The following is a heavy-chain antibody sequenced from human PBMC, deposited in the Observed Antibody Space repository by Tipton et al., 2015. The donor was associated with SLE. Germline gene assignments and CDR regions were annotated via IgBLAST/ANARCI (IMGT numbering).Heavy chain of an antibody. Sequence: TLSLTCAVYGGSFSGYYWSWIRQPPGKGLEWIGEINHSGSTNYNPSLKRRVTISVDTSKNQFSLKLSSVTAADTAVYYCARGHSGYDYATFDIWGQGTMVTVSS. D-gene: IGHD5-12*01. CDR2: INHSGST. CDR3: ARGHSGYDYATFDI. J-gene: IGHJ3*02. CDR1: GGSFSGYY. V-gene: IGHV4-34*01.